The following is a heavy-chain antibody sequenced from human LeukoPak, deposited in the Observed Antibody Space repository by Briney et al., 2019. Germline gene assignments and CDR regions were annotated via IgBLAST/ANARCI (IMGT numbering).Heavy chain of an antibody. Sequence: SETLSLTCTVSGGSIGNFFWSWIRQPPGKGLEWIGYIYTSGSTNYNPSLKSRVTISVDTSKNQFSLKLSSVTAADTAVYYCAGPSYYYDTRFDYWGQGTLVTVSS. D-gene: IGHD3-22*01. CDR3: AGPSYYYDTRFDY. CDR2: IYTSGST. J-gene: IGHJ4*02. V-gene: IGHV4-4*09. CDR1: GGSIGNFF.